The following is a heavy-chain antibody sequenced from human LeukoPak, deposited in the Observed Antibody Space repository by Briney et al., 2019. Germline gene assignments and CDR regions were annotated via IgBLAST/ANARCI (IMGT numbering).Heavy chain of an antibody. Sequence: HPGGSLRLSCAASGFTFSDFGMNWVRQAAGKGLEWVAHIKEDESEKHYVDSVKGRFTVSRDNAENSVSLQMNSLRVEDTGVYYCARGRFFYGWGMDVWGQGTTVIVSS. V-gene: IGHV3-7*01. CDR1: GFTFSDFG. CDR2: IKEDESEK. J-gene: IGHJ6*02. CDR3: ARGRFFYGWGMDV. D-gene: IGHD3-10*01.